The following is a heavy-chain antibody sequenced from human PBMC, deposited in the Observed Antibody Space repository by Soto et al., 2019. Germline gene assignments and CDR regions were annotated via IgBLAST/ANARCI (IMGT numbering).Heavy chain of an antibody. CDR2: ISSSSSTI. CDR3: AREIGLWFGELLPYYYGMDV. D-gene: IGHD3-10*01. V-gene: IGHV3-48*02. CDR1: GFTFSSYS. J-gene: IGHJ6*02. Sequence: GSLRLSCAASGFTFSSYSMNWVRQAPGKGLEWVSYISSSSSTIYYADSVKGRFTISRDNAKNSLYLQMNSLRDEDTAVYYCAREIGLWFGELLPYYYGMDVWGQGTTVTVSS.